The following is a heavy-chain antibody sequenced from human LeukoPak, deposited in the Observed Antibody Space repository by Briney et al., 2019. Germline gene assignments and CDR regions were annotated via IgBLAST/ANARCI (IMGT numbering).Heavy chain of an antibody. Sequence: ASVKVSCKAAGCSFTSYYMHSVRQAPGQGLEWMGIINPSGGSTSYAQKFQGRVTMTRDTSTSTVYMELSSLRSEDTAVYYCARSYCGGDCSHGGDAFDIWGQGTMVTVSS. CDR1: GCSFTSYY. J-gene: IGHJ3*02. V-gene: IGHV1-46*01. D-gene: IGHD2-21*02. CDR2: INPSGGST. CDR3: ARSYCGGDCSHGGDAFDI.